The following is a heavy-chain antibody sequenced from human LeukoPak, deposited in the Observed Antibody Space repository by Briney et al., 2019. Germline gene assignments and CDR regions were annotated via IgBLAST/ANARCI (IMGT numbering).Heavy chain of an antibody. Sequence: ETLSLTCTVSGDSISSHYWSWIRQPPGKGLEWVSAISGSGGSTYYADSVKGRFTISRDNSKNTLYLQMNSLRAEDTAVYYCAKDLEGYDSSGYYYFDYWGQGTLVTVSS. V-gene: IGHV3-23*01. CDR2: ISGSGGST. CDR3: AKDLEGYDSSGYYYFDY. J-gene: IGHJ4*02. CDR1: GDSISSHY. D-gene: IGHD3-22*01.